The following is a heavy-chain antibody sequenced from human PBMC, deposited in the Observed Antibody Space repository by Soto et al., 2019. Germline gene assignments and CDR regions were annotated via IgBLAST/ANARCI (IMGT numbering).Heavy chain of an antibody. Sequence: GASVKVSCKGFGYSFMKYGINWVRQAPGQGLEWVGWISPYSGYTHSAQKFHGRLTLTTDTAASTAYMELGIPRSADTALYYCAREASVLIPAAQPSRFDSWGQGTLVTVSS. CDR2: ISPYSGYT. CDR1: GYSFMKYG. V-gene: IGHV1-18*01. CDR3: AREASVLIPAAQPSRFDS. J-gene: IGHJ4*02. D-gene: IGHD2-2*01.